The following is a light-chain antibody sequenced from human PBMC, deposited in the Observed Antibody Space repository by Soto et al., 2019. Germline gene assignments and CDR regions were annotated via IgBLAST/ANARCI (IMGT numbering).Light chain of an antibody. J-gene: IGKJ1*01. CDR2: TAS. CDR1: QGMSNY. V-gene: IGKV1-17*03. Sequence: DIQMTQSPSAMSASVGDRVTITCRASQGMSNYLSWFQQKPGKVPKRLIYTASSLQSGVPSGFSGSGSGTEFVLTISSLQPEDSATYYCLQHYVYPWSFGQGTKVEI. CDR3: LQHYVYPWS.